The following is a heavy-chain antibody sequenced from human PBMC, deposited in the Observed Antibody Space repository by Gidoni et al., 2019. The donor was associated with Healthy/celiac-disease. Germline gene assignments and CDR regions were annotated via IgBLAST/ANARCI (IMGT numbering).Heavy chain of an antibody. CDR2: INHSGST. V-gene: IGHV4-34*01. CDR3: ARGYQLLYRARGWFDP. J-gene: IGHJ5*02. CDR1: GGSFSGYY. Sequence: QVQLQQWGAGLVKPSETLSLTCAVYGGSFSGYYWSWSRQPPGKGLEWIGEINHSGSTNYTPYLKSRVTISVDTSKNQFSLKLISVTAADTAVYYCARGYQLLYRARGWFDPWGQGTLVTVSS. D-gene: IGHD2-2*02.